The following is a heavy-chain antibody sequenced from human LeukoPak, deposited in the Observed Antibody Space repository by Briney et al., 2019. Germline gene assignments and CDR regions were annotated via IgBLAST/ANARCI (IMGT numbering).Heavy chain of an antibody. CDR2: INPSGGST. D-gene: IGHD3-10*01. Sequence: ASVKVSCKASGYTFTSYYMHWVRQAPGQGLEWMGIINPSGGSTSYAQKFQGRVTTTRDMSTSTVYMELSSLRSEDTAVYYCAREGHRGFGELYYYMDVWGKGTTVTVSS. J-gene: IGHJ6*03. CDR1: GYTFTSYY. V-gene: IGHV1-46*01. CDR3: AREGHRGFGELYYYMDV.